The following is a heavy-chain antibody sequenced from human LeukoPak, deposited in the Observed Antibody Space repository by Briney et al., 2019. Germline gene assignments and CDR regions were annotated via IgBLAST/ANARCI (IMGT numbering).Heavy chain of an antibody. D-gene: IGHD3-22*01. CDR1: GYTFTGYY. V-gene: IGHV1-18*04. Sequence: ASVKVSCKASGYTFTGYYMHWVRQAPGQGLEWMGWISAYNGNTNYAQKLQGRVTMTTDTSTSTAYMELRSLRSDDTAVYYCAIGDYYDSSGFDYWGQGTLVTVSS. CDR3: AIGDYYDSSGFDY. CDR2: ISAYNGNT. J-gene: IGHJ4*02.